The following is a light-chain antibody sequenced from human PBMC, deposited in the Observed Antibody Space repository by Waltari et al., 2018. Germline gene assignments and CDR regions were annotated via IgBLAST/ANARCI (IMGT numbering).Light chain of an antibody. CDR2: EVT. CDR3: CSYAGSGTLDVV. Sequence: QSALTQPASVSGSPGQSITISCTGASSAFGSYNLVSWYQQHPGKAPNVMIYEVTKRPSGVSDRFSGSRSGNTASLTISGLQPEDEADYYCCSYAGSGTLDVVFGGGTKLTVL. CDR1: SSAFGSYNL. J-gene: IGLJ2*01. V-gene: IGLV2-23*02.